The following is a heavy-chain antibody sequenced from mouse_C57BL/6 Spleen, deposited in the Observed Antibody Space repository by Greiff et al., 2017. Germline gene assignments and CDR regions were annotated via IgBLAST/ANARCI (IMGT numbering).Heavy chain of an antibody. CDR1: GYSFTDYN. CDR3: ARGGGSSHWYFDD. V-gene: IGHV1-39*01. D-gene: IGHD1-1*01. J-gene: IGHJ1*03. Sequence: EVKLQESGPELVKPGASVKISCKASGYSFTDYNMNWVKQSNGKSLEWIGVINPNYGTTSYNQKFKGKATLTVDQSSSTAYMQLNSLTSEDSAVYYCARGGGSSHWYFDDWGTGTTVTVSS. CDR2: INPNYGTT.